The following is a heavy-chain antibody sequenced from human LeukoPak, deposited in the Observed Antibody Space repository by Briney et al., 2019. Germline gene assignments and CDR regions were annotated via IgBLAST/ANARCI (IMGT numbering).Heavy chain of an antibody. CDR2: ISGSGGST. J-gene: IGHJ4*02. CDR3: TTDRGVAARPLFDY. Sequence: GGSLRLSCAASGFTFSSYAMSWVRQAPGKGLEWVSAISGSGGSTYYADSVKGRFTISRDDSKNTLYLQLNSLKSEDTAEYYCTTDRGVAARPLFDYWGQGILVTVSS. V-gene: IGHV3-23*01. CDR1: GFTFSSYA. D-gene: IGHD6-6*01.